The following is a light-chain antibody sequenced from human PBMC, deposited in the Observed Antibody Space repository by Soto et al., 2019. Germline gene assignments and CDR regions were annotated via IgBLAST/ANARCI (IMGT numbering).Light chain of an antibody. CDR2: GAS. Sequence: EIVLAQSPATLSLSPGERASLSRRASQSVSSYLAWYQQKPGQAPRLLIYGASSRAIHTPDRFSGSGSGTDFTLTISGLEPEDFAVYYCQHFGNSLWTFGQGTKVDI. V-gene: IGKV3-20*01. J-gene: IGKJ1*01. CDR3: QHFGNSLWT. CDR1: QSVSSY.